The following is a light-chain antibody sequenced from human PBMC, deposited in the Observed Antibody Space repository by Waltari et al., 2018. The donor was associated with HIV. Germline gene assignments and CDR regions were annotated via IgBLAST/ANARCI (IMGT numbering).Light chain of an antibody. J-gene: IGKJ1*01. CDR1: QNVLYSSNNQNY. V-gene: IGKV4-1*01. CDR3: QQYYSTPWT. CDR2: WAS. Sequence: DIVMTQSPDSLAVSLGERASINCKSSQNVLYSSNNQNYLAWYQQKPGQPPKLLFYWASTRESGVPDRFSGSGSGTDFTLTISSLQAEDVAVYFCQQYYSTPWTFGQGTKVEIK.